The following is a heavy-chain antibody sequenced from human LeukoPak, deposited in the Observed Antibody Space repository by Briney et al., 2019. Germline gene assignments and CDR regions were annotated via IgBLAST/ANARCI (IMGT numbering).Heavy chain of an antibody. J-gene: IGHJ4*02. CDR2: IYYSGST. D-gene: IGHD6-13*01. CDR1: GGSISSSSYY. V-gene: IGHV4-39*07. CDR3: AREVGSSWYRTIPGYFDY. Sequence: PSETLSLTCTVSGGSISSSSYYWGWIRQPPGKGLEWIGSIYYSGSTYYNPSLKSRVTISVDKSKNQFSLKLSSVTAADTAVYYCAREVGSSWYRTIPGYFDYWGQGTLVTVSS.